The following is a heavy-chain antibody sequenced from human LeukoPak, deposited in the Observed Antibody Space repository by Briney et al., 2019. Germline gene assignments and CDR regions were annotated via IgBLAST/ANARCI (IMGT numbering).Heavy chain of an antibody. J-gene: IGHJ4*02. CDR3: ARQQQQLWYD. D-gene: IGHD5-18*01. CDR1: GFTFSSYE. Sequence: GGSLRLSCAASGFTFSSYEMNWVRQAPGKGLEWVSYISSSAGTTYYTDSVKGRFTISRDNAKNSLYLQMNSLRAEDTAVYFCARQQQQLWYDWGQGTLVTVSS. V-gene: IGHV3-48*03. CDR2: ISSSAGTT.